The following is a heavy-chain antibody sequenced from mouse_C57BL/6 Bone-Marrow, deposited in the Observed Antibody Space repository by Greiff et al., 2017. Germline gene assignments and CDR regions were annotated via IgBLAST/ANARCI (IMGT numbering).Heavy chain of an antibody. J-gene: IGHJ2*01. V-gene: IGHV1-81*01. CDR2: IYPRSGNT. CDR3: ARNPYYYGSSSFDY. Sequence: VQVVESGAELARPGASVKLSCKASGYTFTSYGISWVKQRTGQGLEWIGEIYPRSGNTYYNEKFKGKATLTADKSSSTAYMELRSLTSEDSAVYFCARNPYYYGSSSFDYWGQGTTLTVSS. CDR1: GYTFTSYG. D-gene: IGHD1-1*01.